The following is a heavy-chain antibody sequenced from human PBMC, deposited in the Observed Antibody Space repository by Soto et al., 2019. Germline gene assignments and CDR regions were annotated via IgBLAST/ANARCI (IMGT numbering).Heavy chain of an antibody. CDR1: GGSISSSSYY. V-gene: IGHV4-39*01. CDR2: IYYSGST. D-gene: IGHD2-2*01. Sequence: QLQLQESGPGLVKPSETLSLTCTVSGGSISSSSYYWGWIRQPPGKVLEWIGSIYYSGSTYYNPSLKSRVNISVDTSKNQVSLKLSSVTAADTAVYDCASNPIVLVPAAMRWGQGTLFTVSS. J-gene: IGHJ4*02. CDR3: ASNPIVLVPAAMR.